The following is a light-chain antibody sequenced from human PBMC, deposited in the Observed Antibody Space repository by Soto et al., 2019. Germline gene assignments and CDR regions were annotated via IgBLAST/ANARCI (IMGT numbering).Light chain of an antibody. CDR2: DVS. CDR3: SSYTSSSTLV. Sequence: QSVLTQAAPLSWSPGQAITISRPGTSSDVGGYNYVSWYQQHPGKAPKLMIYDVSNRPSGVSNRFSGSKSGNTASLTISGLQAEDEADYYCSSYTSSSTLVFGTGTKVTVL. CDR1: SSDVGGYNY. V-gene: IGLV2-14*01. J-gene: IGLJ1*01.